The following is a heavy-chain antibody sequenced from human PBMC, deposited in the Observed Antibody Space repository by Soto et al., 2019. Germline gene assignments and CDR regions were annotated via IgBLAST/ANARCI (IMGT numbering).Heavy chain of an antibody. J-gene: IGHJ4*02. CDR3: AADATAWQQMVPSDY. CDR1: GFTFTSSA. V-gene: IGHV1-58*01. Sequence: SVKVSCKASGFTFTSSAFQWVRQARGQRLEWIGWIAVGSGYTNYAQRFQDRVTLTRDMSTATTYMELSRLASEDTAIYYCAADATAWQQMVPSDYWGQGTLVTVSS. CDR2: IAVGSGYT. D-gene: IGHD2-8*01.